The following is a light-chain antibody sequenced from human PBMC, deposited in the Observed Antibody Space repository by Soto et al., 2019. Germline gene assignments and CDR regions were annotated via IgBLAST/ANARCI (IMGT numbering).Light chain of an antibody. CDR2: GAS. Sequence: DIVLTQSPGTLSLSPGERATLSCSASQRISSSNLAWYQQKPGRAPRLLLYGASNRAAGIPDMFSGSGSETDFTLTISRLEPADFVMYYCHQYGSSPDWDRWTFGQGTKVEVK. J-gene: IGKJ1*01. CDR3: HQYGSSPDWDRWT. CDR1: QRISSSN. V-gene: IGKV3-20*01.